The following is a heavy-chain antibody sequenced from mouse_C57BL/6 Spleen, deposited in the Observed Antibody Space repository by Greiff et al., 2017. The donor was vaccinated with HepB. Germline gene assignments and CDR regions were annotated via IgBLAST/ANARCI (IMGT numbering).Heavy chain of an antibody. Sequence: EVKLVESEGGLVQPGRSMKLSCTASGFTFSDYYMAWVRQVPEKGLEWVANINYDGSSTYYLDSLKSRFIISRDNAKNILYLQMSSLKSEDTATYYCARSDYDAFAYWGQGTLVTVSA. CDR2: INYDGSST. D-gene: IGHD2-4*01. CDR1: GFTFSDYY. V-gene: IGHV5-16*01. CDR3: ARSDYDAFAY. J-gene: IGHJ3*01.